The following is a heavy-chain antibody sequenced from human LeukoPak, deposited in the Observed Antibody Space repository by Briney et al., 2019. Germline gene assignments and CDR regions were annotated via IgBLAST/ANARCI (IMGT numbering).Heavy chain of an antibody. J-gene: IGHJ4*02. V-gene: IGHV1-69*04. CDR1: GGTFSSYA. Sequence: SVKVSCKASGGTFSSYAISWVRQAPGQGLEWMGRIIPILGIANYAQKFQGRVTITADKSTSTAYMELSSLRSEDTAVYYCARDWSGYSYGFFDYWGQGTLVTVSS. CDR2: IIPILGIA. CDR3: ARDWSGYSYGFFDY. D-gene: IGHD5-18*01.